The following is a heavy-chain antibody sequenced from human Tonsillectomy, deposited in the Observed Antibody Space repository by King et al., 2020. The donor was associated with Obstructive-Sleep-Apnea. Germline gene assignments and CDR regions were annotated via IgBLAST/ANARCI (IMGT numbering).Heavy chain of an antibody. J-gene: IGHJ4*02. D-gene: IGHD3-9*01. Sequence: VQLVESGGGLVQPGRSLRLSCAASGFTFDDYAMHWVRQAPGKGLEWFSGISWNSGSIGYADSVKGRFTISRDNAKNSLYLQMNSLRAEDTALYYCAKDILTGYYNYYFDYWGQGTLVTVSS. CDR3: AKDILTGYYNYYFDY. CDR1: GFTFDDYA. V-gene: IGHV3-9*01. CDR2: ISWNSGSI.